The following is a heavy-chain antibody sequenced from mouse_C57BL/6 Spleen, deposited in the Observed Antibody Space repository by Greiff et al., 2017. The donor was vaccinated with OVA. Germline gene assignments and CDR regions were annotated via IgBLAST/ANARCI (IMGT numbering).Heavy chain of an antibody. CDR2: INPSTGGT. J-gene: IGHJ4*01. Sequence: EVQRVESGPELVKPGASVKISCKASGYSFTGYYMNWVKQSPEKSLEWIGEINPSTGGTTYNQKFKAKATLTVDKSSSTAYMQLKSLTSEDSAVYYCARYDYDAMDYWGQGTSVTVSS. CDR1: GYSFTGYY. V-gene: IGHV1-42*01. CDR3: ARYDYDAMDY.